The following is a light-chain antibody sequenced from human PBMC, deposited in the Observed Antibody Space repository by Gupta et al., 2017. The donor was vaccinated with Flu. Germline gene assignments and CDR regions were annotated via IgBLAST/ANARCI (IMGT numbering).Light chain of an antibody. J-gene: IGKJ4*01. CDR2: ATS. CDR1: QGINTY. CDR3: QQLNNYPLT. V-gene: IGKV1-9*01. Sequence: LQFTQAPSLLSASVGDRVTITCRASQGINTYLAWYQQKPGKAPKLLIYATSTLESGVPSRFSGSGSGTEFTLTINSLQPEDFATYYCQQLNNYPLTFGGGTKVEIK.